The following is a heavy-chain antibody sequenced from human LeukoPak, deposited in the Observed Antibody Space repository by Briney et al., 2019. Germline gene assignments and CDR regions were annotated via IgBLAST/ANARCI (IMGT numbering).Heavy chain of an antibody. CDR2: IYYSGST. CDR1: GGSISSGDYY. J-gene: IGHJ4*02. D-gene: IGHD3-9*01. CDR3: AKTNQGNYDILTGYTPHYFDY. Sequence: SETLSLTCTVSGGSISSGDYYWSWIRQPPGKGLEWIGYIYYSGSTYYNPSLKSRVTISVDTSKNQFSLKLSSVTAADTAVYYCAKTNQGNYDILTGYTPHYFDYWGQGTLVTVSS. V-gene: IGHV4-30-4*01.